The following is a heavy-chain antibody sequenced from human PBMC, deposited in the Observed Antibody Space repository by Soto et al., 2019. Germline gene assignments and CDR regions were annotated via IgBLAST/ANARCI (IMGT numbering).Heavy chain of an antibody. D-gene: IGHD6-19*01. J-gene: IGHJ4*02. V-gene: IGHV3-48*02. CDR2: ISSSSSTI. CDR1: GFTFSSYS. Sequence: GGSLRLSCAASGFTFSSYSMNWVRQAPGKGLEWVSYISSSSSTIYYADSVKGRFTISRDNAKNSLYLQMNSLRDEDTAVYYCARDRPKQWLVFTPFDYWGQGTLVTVSS. CDR3: ARDRPKQWLVFTPFDY.